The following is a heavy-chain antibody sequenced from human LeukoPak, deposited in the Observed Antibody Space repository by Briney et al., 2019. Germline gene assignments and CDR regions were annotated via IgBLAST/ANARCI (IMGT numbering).Heavy chain of an antibody. Sequence: GGSLRLSCAASGFTVSSNYMSWVRQAPGKGLEWVSVIYSGGSTYYADSVKGRFTISRDNSKNTLYLQMNSLRAEDTAVYYCSREDCSGATCYGDGGHFQRWGQGTLVTVSS. CDR2: IYSGGST. CDR1: GFTVSSNY. D-gene: IGHD2-15*01. CDR3: SREDCSGATCYGDGGHFQR. J-gene: IGHJ1*01. V-gene: IGHV3-53*01.